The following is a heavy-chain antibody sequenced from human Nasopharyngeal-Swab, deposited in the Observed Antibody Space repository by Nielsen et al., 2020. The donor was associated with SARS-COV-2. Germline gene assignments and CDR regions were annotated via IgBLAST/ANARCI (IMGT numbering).Heavy chain of an antibody. CDR3: AREVLGIAATGYYGMDV. D-gene: IGHD6-13*01. Sequence: ASVKVSCKASGYTFTGYYMHWVRQAPGQGLEWMGRINPNSGGTNYAQKFQGRVTMTRDTSIGTAYMELSRLRSDDTVVYYCAREVLGIAATGYYGMDVWGQGTTVTVSS. J-gene: IGHJ6*02. CDR1: GYTFTGYY. CDR2: INPNSGGT. V-gene: IGHV1-2*05.